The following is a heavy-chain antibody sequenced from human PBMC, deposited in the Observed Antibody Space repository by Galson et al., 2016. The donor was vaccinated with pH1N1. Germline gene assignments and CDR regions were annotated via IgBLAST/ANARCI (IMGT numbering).Heavy chain of an antibody. Sequence: SVKVSCKASEYTFTDFYIHWVRQAPGQGLEWMGWINPKRGGTYYGQKFQGRVTMTRDTSIRTAYLAVRGLRSDSTAVYYCARVRSQESMSGPLLHWGQGTLVTVSS. V-gene: IGHV1-2*02. J-gene: IGHJ4*02. D-gene: IGHD2-15*01. CDR2: INPKRGGT. CDR1: EYTFTDFY. CDR3: ARVRSQESMSGPLLH.